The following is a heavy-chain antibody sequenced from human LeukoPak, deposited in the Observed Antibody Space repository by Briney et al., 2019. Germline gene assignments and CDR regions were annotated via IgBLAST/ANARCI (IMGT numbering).Heavy chain of an antibody. J-gene: IGHJ4*02. V-gene: IGHV1-2*02. Sequence: ASVKVSCKASGYTFTGYYMHWVRQAPGQGLEWMGWINPNSGGTNYAQKFQGRVTMTRDTSISTAYMELSRLRSVDTAVYYCARVLAVADSMGGYWGQGTLVTVSS. D-gene: IGHD6-19*01. CDR1: GYTFTGYY. CDR3: ARVLAVADSMGGY. CDR2: INPNSGGT.